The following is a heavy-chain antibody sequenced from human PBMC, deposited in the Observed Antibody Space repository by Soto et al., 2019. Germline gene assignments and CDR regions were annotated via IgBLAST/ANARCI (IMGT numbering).Heavy chain of an antibody. V-gene: IGHV1-8*01. CDR2: MNPNSGRT. J-gene: IGHJ5*02. CDR1: GYTLTSYD. D-gene: IGHD2-21*01. CDR3: ARGHSTDNWLDP. Sequence: ASVKVSCKASGYTLTSYDINWVRQATGQGLEWLGWMNPNSGRTGYAQNFQGRITMTSNTSITTAYMELSSLRSDDTAVYYCARGHSTDNWLDPWGQGTLVTVSS.